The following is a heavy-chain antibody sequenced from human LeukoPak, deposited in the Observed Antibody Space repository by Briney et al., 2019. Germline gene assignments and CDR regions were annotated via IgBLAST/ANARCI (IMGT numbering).Heavy chain of an antibody. CDR1: GFTFNKYW. CDR2: INGDGTIT. D-gene: IGHD3-22*01. Sequence: GGSLRLSCAASGFTFNKYWMHWVRQAPGKGLVWVSRINGDGTITSYADSVKGGFTISRDNAKNTLYLQMSSLRAEDTAVYYCATGNYYDSRGYYTFGHWGQGTLVTV. J-gene: IGHJ4*02. V-gene: IGHV3-74*01. CDR3: ATGNYYDSRGYYTFGH.